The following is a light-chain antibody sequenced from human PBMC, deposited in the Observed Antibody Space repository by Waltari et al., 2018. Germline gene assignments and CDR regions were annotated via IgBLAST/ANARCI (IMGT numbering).Light chain of an antibody. V-gene: IGKV1-13*02. CDR2: AAS. CDR1: QGISSA. Sequence: AIQLTQSPSSLSASVGDRVTITCRASQGISSALAWYQQKTGKAPRVLIYAASSLETGVPSRFSGSGSGTDFTLTISSLQPEDFATFYCQQFNSFPPTFGGGTKVEIK. J-gene: IGKJ4*01. CDR3: QQFNSFPPT.